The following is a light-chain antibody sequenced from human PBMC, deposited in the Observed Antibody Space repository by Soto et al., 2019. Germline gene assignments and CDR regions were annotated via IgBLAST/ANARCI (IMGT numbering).Light chain of an antibody. CDR1: QGIRND. CDR3: LQHNSYRRT. V-gene: IGKV1-17*01. CDR2: AAS. Sequence: DIQMTQSPSSLSASVGDRVTITCRASQGIRNDLAWYQQQPGKAPKRLIYAASTLHSGVPSRFSGSGSGTEFTLTISSLQPEDFATYYCLQHNSYRRTFGQGTKVEIK. J-gene: IGKJ1*01.